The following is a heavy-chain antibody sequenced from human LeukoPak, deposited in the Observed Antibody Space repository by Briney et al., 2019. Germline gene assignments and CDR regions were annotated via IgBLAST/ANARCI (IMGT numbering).Heavy chain of an antibody. CDR2: INHSGST. Sequence: PSETLSLTCAVYGGSVSGYYWSWIRQPPGKGLEWIGEINHSGSTNYNPSLKSRVTISVDTSKNQFSLKLSSVTAADTAVYYCARGGLRFLEWLLPKNWFDPWGQGTLVTVSS. V-gene: IGHV4-34*01. J-gene: IGHJ5*02. CDR3: ARGGLRFLEWLLPKNWFDP. D-gene: IGHD3-3*01. CDR1: GGSVSGYY.